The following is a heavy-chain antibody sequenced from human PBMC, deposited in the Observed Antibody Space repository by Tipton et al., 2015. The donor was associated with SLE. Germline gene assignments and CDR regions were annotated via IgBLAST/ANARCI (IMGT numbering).Heavy chain of an antibody. D-gene: IGHD3-22*01. CDR1: GFTFSSYA. CDR2: ISYDGSNK. V-gene: IGHV3-30-3*01. Sequence: SLRLSCAASGFTFSSYAMHWVRQAPGKGLEWVAVISYDGSNKYYADSVKDRFTISRDNSKNTLYLQMNSLRAEDTAVYYCARAHLDLDYDSSGRRAYFQHWGQGTLVTVSS. CDR3: ARAHLDLDYDSSGRRAYFQH. J-gene: IGHJ1*01.